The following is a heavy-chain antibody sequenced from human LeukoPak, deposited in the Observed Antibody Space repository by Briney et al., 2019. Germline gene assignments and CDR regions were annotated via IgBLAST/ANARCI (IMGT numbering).Heavy chain of an antibody. D-gene: IGHD6-19*01. J-gene: IGHJ4*02. Sequence: GGSLRLSCATSGFTFNYYAMSWVRQAPGKGLEWVSGISGNGFTTDYADSVKGRFTISRDNSKNTLYLQMNSLRAEDTAVYYCAKDFYGGIAVADSIDYWGQGTLVTVSS. CDR1: GFTFNYYA. V-gene: IGHV3-23*01. CDR3: AKDFYGGIAVADSIDY. CDR2: ISGNGFTT.